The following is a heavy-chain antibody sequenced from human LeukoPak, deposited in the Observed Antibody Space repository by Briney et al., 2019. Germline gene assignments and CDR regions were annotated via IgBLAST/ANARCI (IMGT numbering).Heavy chain of an antibody. CDR3: ARGLSSRDHNSSPIRGYYFDY. D-gene: IGHD6-6*01. V-gene: IGHV1-8*03. CDR1: GYTFTTHD. Sequence: GASVKVPCKASGYTFTTHDINWVRQASGQGLEWMGWMNPNSGNTGYAQKFQDRVTIIRNTSISTAYMELSSLRSEDTAVYYCARGLSSRDHNSSPIRGYYFDYWGQGTQVTVSS. CDR2: MNPNSGNT. J-gene: IGHJ4*02.